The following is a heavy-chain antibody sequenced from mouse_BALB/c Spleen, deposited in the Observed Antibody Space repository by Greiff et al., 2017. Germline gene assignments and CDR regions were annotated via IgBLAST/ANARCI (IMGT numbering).Heavy chain of an antibody. J-gene: IGHJ2*01. CDR3: AVITTVVAVDY. Sequence: VQLQQSGAELVKPGASVKLSCTASGFNIKDTYMHWVKQRPEQGLEWIGRIDPANGNTKYDPKFQGKASITADTSSNTAYLQLSSLTSEDTAVYYCAVITTVVAVDYWGQGTTLTVSS. CDR1: GFNIKDTY. V-gene: IGHV14-3*02. CDR2: IDPANGNT. D-gene: IGHD1-1*01.